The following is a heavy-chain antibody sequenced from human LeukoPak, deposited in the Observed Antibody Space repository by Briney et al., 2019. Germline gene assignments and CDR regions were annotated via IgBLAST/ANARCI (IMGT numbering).Heavy chain of an antibody. Sequence: SETLSLTCTVSGGSISSGGYYWSWIRQHPGKGLEWIGYIYYSGSTYYNPSLKSRVTISVDTSKNQFSLKLSSVTAADTAVYYCAREGCSGGSCYYNWFDPWGQGTLVTVSS. V-gene: IGHV4-31*03. CDR3: AREGCSGGSCYYNWFDP. CDR1: GGSISSGGYY. CDR2: IYYSGST. D-gene: IGHD2-15*01. J-gene: IGHJ5*02.